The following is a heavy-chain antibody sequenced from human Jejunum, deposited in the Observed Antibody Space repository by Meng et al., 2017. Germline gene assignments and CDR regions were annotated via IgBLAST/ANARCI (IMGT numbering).Heavy chain of an antibody. J-gene: IGHJ4*02. CDR3: AKTHWLDY. CDR2: ISPGGGTT. D-gene: IGHD1-1*01. CDR1: GFTFSNYY. Sequence: EVRVVGSGGGLIQPGGSLRLSCAATGFTFSNYYMHWARQAPGKGLVWVSTISPGGGTTYYADSVKGRFTISRDNSMNTLSLQMNSLSADDTAVYYCAKTHWLDYWGQGTLVTVSS. V-gene: IGHV3-23*04.